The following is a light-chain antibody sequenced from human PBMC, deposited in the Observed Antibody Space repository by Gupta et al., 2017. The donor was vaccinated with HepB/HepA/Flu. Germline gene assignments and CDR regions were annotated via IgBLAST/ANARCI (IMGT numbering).Light chain of an antibody. V-gene: IGLV3-19*01. CDR2: DKN. CDR3: NSRDSGGYYVI. Sequence: SSVVTQDPTVSVALGQTVRLTRQGNSLRTYYAGWYQQRLGQAPVLVMTDKNSRPSGIPDRFSGSSSGDTASLTITGAQAEEEADYYCNSRDSGGYYVIFGGGTKLTVL. J-gene: IGLJ2*01. CDR1: SLRTYY.